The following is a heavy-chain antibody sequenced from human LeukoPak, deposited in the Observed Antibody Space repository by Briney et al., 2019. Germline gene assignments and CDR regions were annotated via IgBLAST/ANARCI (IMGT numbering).Heavy chain of an antibody. Sequence: SETLSLTCTVSGGFISSYDWSWIRQPAGKGLEWIGRFYTSGSSNYNPSLKSRVTMSVDTSKNQFFLKLSSVTAADTAVYYCARGIAAFDYWGQGTLVTVSS. J-gene: IGHJ4*02. CDR2: FYTSGSS. CDR3: ARGIAAFDY. D-gene: IGHD6-13*01. CDR1: GGFISSYD. V-gene: IGHV4-4*07.